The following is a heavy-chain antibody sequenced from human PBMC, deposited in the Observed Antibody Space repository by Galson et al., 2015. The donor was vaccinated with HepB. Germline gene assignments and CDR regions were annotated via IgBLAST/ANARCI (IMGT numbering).Heavy chain of an antibody. CDR3: VREFVDDSSGYLFDY. CDR1: GYTFTSYA. CDR2: INAGNGNT. D-gene: IGHD3-22*01. Sequence: SVKVSCKASGYTFTSYAMHWVRQAPGQRLEWMGWINAGNGNTKYSQKFQGRVTITRDTSASTAYMELSSLRSEDTAVYYCVREFVDDSSGYLFDYWGQGTLVTVSS. J-gene: IGHJ4*02. V-gene: IGHV1-3*01.